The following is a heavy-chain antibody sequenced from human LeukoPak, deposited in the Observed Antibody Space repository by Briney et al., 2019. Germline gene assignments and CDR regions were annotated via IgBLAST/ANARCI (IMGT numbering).Heavy chain of an antibody. Sequence: ASVKVSCKASGYTFTSYGISWVRQAPGQGLEWMGWISAYNGHTNYAQKLQGRVTMTTDTSTSTAYMELRSLRSDDTTVYYCARAPPPRQEPRRSGYNRYCDLWGRVTLVTASS. CDR1: GYTFTSYG. CDR2: ISAYNGHT. D-gene: IGHD3-22*01. V-gene: IGHV1-18*01. CDR3: ARAPPPRQEPRRSGYNRYCDL. J-gene: IGHJ2*01.